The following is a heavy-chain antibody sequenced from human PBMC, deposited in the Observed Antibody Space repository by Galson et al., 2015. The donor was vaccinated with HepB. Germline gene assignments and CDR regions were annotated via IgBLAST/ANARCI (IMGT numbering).Heavy chain of an antibody. CDR2: IRYDGSNK. CDR3: ARMGSGWPRGY. Sequence: SLRLSCAASGFTFSSYGVHWVRQAPGKGLEWVAFIRYDGSNKYYADSVKGRFTISRDNSKNTLYLQMNSLRAEDTAVYYCARMGSGWPRGYWGQGTLVTVSS. CDR1: GFTFSSYG. J-gene: IGHJ4*02. D-gene: IGHD6-19*01. V-gene: IGHV3-30*02.